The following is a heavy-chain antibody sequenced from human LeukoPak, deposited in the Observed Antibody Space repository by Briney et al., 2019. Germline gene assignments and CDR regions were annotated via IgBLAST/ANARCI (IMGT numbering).Heavy chain of an antibody. CDR1: KFIFSEYA. CDR2: IGASGSST. CDR3: AKGSRPAAMRRDWFDP. V-gene: IGHV3-23*01. J-gene: IGHJ5*02. D-gene: IGHD2-2*01. Sequence: GGSLRLSCAASKFIFSEYAMDWVRQAPGKGLEWVAAIGASGSSTYYAASVEGRFTISRDNAKETLYLQMDSLRADDTAVYYCAKGSRPAAMRRDWFDPWGQGTLVTVSS.